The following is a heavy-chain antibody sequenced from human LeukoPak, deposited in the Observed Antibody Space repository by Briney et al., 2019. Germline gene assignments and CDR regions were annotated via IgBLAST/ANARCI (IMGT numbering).Heavy chain of an antibody. CDR3: ARVSYSSSWYGPYYYYYMDV. J-gene: IGHJ6*03. CDR1: GFTFTKYW. Sequence: GGSLRLSCAASGFTFTKYWMTWVRQAPGKGLEWVGNIKQDGSDKNYMDSVKGRFTISRDNAKNSLYLQMNSLRAEDTAVYYCARVSYSSSWYGPYYYYYMDVWGKGTTVTVSS. V-gene: IGHV3-7*01. D-gene: IGHD6-13*01. CDR2: IKQDGSDK.